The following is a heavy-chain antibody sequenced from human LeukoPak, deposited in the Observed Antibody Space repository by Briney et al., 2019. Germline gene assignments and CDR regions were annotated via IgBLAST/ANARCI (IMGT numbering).Heavy chain of an antibody. J-gene: IGHJ4*02. Sequence: PSQTLSLTCTVSGGSISSGGYYWSWIRQHPGKGLEWIVYIYYSGGTYYNPSLKSRVTISVDTSKIQFPLKLSSVTDADTAVYYCARALYSGSWPFDYWGQGTLVTVSS. D-gene: IGHD6-13*01. V-gene: IGHV4-31*03. CDR2: IYYSGGT. CDR1: GGSISSGGYY. CDR3: ARALYSGSWPFDY.